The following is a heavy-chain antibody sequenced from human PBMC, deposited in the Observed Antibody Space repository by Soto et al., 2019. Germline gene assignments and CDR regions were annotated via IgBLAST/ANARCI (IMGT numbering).Heavy chain of an antibody. CDR3: ARDTGPNGYNYYYFGMDV. J-gene: IGHJ6*02. CDR1: GFTFSNYA. V-gene: IGHV3-30-3*01. D-gene: IGHD5-18*01. CDR2: ISYDGSDK. Sequence: PVGSLRLSCAASGFTFSNYAMHWVRQAPVNGLEWVAVISYDGSDKYNANSVKGRFTISRDNSKNTLYLQMNSLRAEDTAVYYCARDTGPNGYNYYYFGMDVWGQGTTVTVSS.